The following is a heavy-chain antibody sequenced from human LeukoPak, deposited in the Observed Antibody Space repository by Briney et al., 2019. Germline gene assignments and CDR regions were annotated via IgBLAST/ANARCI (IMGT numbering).Heavy chain of an antibody. J-gene: IGHJ4*02. CDR1: GYSFTSYD. Sequence: ASVKVSCKASGYSFTSYDINWVRQATGQGLEWMGWISAYNGNTNYAQKLQGRVTMTTDTSTSTAYMELRSLRSDDTAVYYCARDGRSYFDYWGQGTLVTVSS. CDR3: ARDGRSYFDY. CDR2: ISAYNGNT. V-gene: IGHV1-18*01.